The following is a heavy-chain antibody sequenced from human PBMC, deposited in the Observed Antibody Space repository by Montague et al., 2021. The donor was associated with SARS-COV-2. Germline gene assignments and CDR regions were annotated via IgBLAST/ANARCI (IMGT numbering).Heavy chain of an antibody. D-gene: IGHD3-10*01. Sequence: SETLSLTCSVSGGSIGSYYWSWLRQPPGKGLEWIGHIHYSGSNTYNPSFQSRVTISVDTPKNQFSLKLSSVTAADTAVYYCARSLDPSGTQYLPYWGQGTLVTVSS. CDR3: ARSLDPSGTQYLPY. J-gene: IGHJ4*02. CDR2: IHYSGSN. V-gene: IGHV4-59*01. CDR1: GGSIGSYY.